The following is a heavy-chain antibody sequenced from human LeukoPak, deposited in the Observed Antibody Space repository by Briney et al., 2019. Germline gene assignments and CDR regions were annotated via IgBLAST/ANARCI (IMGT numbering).Heavy chain of an antibody. CDR2: INTDGGST. V-gene: IGHV3-64*01. CDR1: GFTLSGYA. J-gene: IGHJ4*02. D-gene: IGHD5-24*01. CDR3: ARRERDGYNYFDY. Sequence: PGGSLRLSCAVSGFTLSGYAMHWVRQAPRKGLEHVSTINTDGGSTYYAKSVKGRFTISRDNSKNTLYLQMGSLRAEDMAVYYCARRERDGYNYFDYWGQGTLVTVSS.